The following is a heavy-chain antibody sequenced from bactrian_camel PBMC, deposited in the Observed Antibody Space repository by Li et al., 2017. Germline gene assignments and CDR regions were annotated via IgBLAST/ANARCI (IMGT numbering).Heavy chain of an antibody. CDR3: AAFVYYSEWAAFGYEYYY. J-gene: IGHJ4*01. Sequence: VQLVESGGGLVQPGGSLRVSCTASGFTFSGYWMYWVRQTPAKGLEWVSGVASNGGSTEYADSIVGRFTISRDNAKNTVYLQMNSLKSEDTALYYCAAFVYYSEWAAFGYEYYYWGQGTQVTVS. V-gene: IGHV3S1*01. D-gene: IGHD4*01. CDR1: GFTFSGYW. CDR2: VASNGGST.